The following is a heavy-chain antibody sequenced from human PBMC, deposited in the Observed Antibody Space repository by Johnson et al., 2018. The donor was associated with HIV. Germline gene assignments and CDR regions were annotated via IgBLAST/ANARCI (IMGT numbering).Heavy chain of an antibody. CDR3: AKDRELLELSHAFDS. V-gene: IGHV3-20*04. Sequence: VQLVESGGGLVTPGGSLRLSCAASGFTLSDFYMSWVRQAPGKGLEWVSGINWNGGSTGYADSVRGRFTISRDNAKNSLYLQMNSLRVEDTALYYCAKDRELLELSHAFDSWGQGTMVTVSS. J-gene: IGHJ3*02. CDR2: INWNGGST. D-gene: IGHD1-7*01. CDR1: GFTLSDFY.